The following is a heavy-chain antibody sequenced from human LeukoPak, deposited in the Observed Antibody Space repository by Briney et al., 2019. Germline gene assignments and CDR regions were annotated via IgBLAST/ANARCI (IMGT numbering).Heavy chain of an antibody. CDR3: ARDRGDGYNQPHDY. CDR2: ISSSSSYI. V-gene: IGHV3-21*01. D-gene: IGHD5-24*01. J-gene: IGHJ4*02. CDR1: GFTFSSYS. Sequence: GGSLRLSCAASGFTFSSYSMNWVRQAPGKGLEGVSSISSSSSYIYYADSVKGRFTISRDNAKNSLYLQMNSLRAEDTAVYYCARDRGDGYNQPHDYWGQGTLVTVSS.